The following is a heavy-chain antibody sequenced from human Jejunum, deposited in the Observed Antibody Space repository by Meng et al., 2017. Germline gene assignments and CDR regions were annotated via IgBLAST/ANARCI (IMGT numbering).Heavy chain of an antibody. D-gene: IGHD3-3*01. V-gene: IGHV4-59*11. CDR3: ARGDFGDLFPYDS. Sequence: SETLSLTCTVSGGSISSHYWTWIRQPPGKGLEWIGYIYYTGSTNYNPSLKSRVTISVDTSKTQYSLKLSSVTPADTAVYYCARGDFGDLFPYDSWGQGTLVTVSS. J-gene: IGHJ4*02. CDR2: IYYTGST. CDR1: GGSISSHY.